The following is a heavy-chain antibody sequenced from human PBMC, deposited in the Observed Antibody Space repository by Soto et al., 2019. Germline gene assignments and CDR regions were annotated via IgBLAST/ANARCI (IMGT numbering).Heavy chain of an antibody. CDR2: ISGSGGST. CDR3: AKSGSHNYGRVKFDY. D-gene: IGHD5-18*01. V-gene: IGHV3-23*01. CDR1: GFTFSSYV. J-gene: IGHJ4*02. Sequence: GGSLRLSCAASGFTFSSYVMNWVRQAPGKGLEWVSGISGSGGSTYYADSVKGRFTISKDGSKNTLYLQLNSLRAEDTARYFCAKSGSHNYGRVKFDYWGQGTLVTVSS.